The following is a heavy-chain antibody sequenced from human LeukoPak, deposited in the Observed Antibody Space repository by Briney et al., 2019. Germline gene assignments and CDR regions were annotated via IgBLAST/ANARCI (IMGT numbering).Heavy chain of an antibody. CDR3: AREGREYGNVWLYDASDV. Sequence: GGSLRLSCAASGFTINNYYMTWVRRPPGKGLEWVANIKQDGSDIFYVASVKGRFTISRDNAKNSLYLQMDSLRDEDTATYYCAREGREYGNVWLYDASDVWGRGTMVTVSS. V-gene: IGHV3-7*01. J-gene: IGHJ3*01. CDR2: IKQDGSDI. CDR1: GFTINNYY. D-gene: IGHD6-6*01.